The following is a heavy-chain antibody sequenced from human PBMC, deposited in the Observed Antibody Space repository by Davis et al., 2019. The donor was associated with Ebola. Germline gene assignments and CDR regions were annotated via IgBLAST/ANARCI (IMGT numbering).Heavy chain of an antibody. J-gene: IGHJ6*04. D-gene: IGHD6-19*01. V-gene: IGHV3-11*01. CDR2: ISSSGSTI. CDR3: AGGKGAVAGRYYYYGMDV. CDR1: GFIFSDYY. Sequence: GESLKISCAASGFIFSDYYMSWIRQAPGKGLERVSYISSSGSTIYYADSVKGRFTISRDNAKNSLYLQMNSLRAEDTAVYYCAGGKGAVAGRYYYYGMDVWGKGTTVTVSS.